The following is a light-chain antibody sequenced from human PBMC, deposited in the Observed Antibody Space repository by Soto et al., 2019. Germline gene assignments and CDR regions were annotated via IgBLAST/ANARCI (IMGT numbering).Light chain of an antibody. J-gene: IGKJ1*01. CDR2: DAS. Sequence: EIVLTQSPATLSLSPGDRATLCCRASQSVDAYLAWYQQRPGQAPRLLMFDASNRATGTPTRFSGRGSGTDFTLTISSLEPEDFAVYYCQQRSTWSPTFGQGTKVEIK. CDR3: QQRSTWSPT. V-gene: IGKV3-11*01. CDR1: QSVDAY.